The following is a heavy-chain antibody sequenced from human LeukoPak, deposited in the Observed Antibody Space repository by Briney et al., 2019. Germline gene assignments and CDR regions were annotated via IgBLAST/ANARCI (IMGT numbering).Heavy chain of an antibody. CDR3: AWSGLEDSYYYGMDV. CDR2: INHSGST. CDR1: GGSFSGYY. D-gene: IGHD6-6*01. Sequence: PSETLSLTCAVYGGSFSGYYWSWIRQPPGKGLEWIGEINHSGSTNYNPSLKGRVTISVDTSKNQFSLKLSSVTAADTAVYYCAWSGLEDSYYYGMDVWGQGTTVTVSS. J-gene: IGHJ6*02. V-gene: IGHV4-34*01.